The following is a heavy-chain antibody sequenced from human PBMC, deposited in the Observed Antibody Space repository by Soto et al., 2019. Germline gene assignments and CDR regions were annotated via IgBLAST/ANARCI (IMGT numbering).Heavy chain of an antibody. CDR2: IIPIFGTA. CDR1: GGTFSSYA. V-gene: IGHV1-69*12. D-gene: IGHD2-15*01. CDR3: ARESRYVSGGSCYFLPGIDY. Sequence: QVQLVQSGAEVKKPGSSVKVSCKASGGTFSSYAISWVRQAPGQGLEWMGGIIPIFGTANYAQKFQGRVTITADESTSTAYMELSSRRSEDTAVYYCARESRYVSGGSCYFLPGIDYWGQGTLVTVSS. J-gene: IGHJ4*02.